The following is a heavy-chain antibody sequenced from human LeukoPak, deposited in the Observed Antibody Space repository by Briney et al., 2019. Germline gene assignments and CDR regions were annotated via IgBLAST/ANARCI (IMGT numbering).Heavy chain of an antibody. CDR3: AKDVVGVSAY. D-gene: IGHD2-2*01. J-gene: IGHJ4*02. CDR1: GFTFSSYA. V-gene: IGHV3-23*01. CDR2: ISASGGST. Sequence: GGSLRLSCAASGFTFSSYAMTWVRQAPGKGLEWVSAISASGGSTYYADSVKGRFTISRDNSKNTLYLQMNSLRAEDTAVYYCAKDVVGVSAYWGQGTLVTVSS.